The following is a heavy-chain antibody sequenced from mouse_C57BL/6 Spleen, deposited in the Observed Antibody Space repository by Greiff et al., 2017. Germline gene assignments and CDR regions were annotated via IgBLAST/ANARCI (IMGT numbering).Heavy chain of an antibody. CDR2: IDPANGNT. Sequence: DVKLQESVAELVRPGASVKLSCTASGFNIKNTYMHWVKQRPEQGLEWIGRIDPANGNTKYAPKFQGKATLTADTSSSTAYLQLSSLTSEDTAIYYCARGDTVVATKNAMDYWGQGTSVTVSS. CDR1: GFNIKNTY. CDR3: ARGDTVVATKNAMDY. V-gene: IGHV14-3*01. J-gene: IGHJ4*01. D-gene: IGHD1-1*01.